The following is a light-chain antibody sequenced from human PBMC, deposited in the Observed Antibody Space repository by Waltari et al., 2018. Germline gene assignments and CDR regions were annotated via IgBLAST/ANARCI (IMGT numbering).Light chain of an antibody. CDR2: DAS. J-gene: IGKJ4*01. CDR3: QQLEA. Sequence: EIVLTQSPATLSLSPGESATLSCRTSQTVSSYLAWYQQKPGQAPRLLIYDASTRATDIPARFSGSGSGTDFTLTISGLEPEDFAVYYCQQLEAFGGGTKVEIK. CDR1: QTVSSY. V-gene: IGKV3-11*01.